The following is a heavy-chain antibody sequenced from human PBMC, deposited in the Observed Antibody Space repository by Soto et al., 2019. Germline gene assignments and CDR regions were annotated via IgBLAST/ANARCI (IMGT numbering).Heavy chain of an antibody. J-gene: IGHJ4*02. CDR3: VEGWNDF. Sequence: EVQVVESGGDLVEPGGSLRLSCVTSGFMFSSAWMSWVRQAPGKGLEWVARIKSTKDGGARDYAAPVNGRFSISRDDSKSTVYPQMNSLRAEDTALYYCVEGWNDFWGQGTLVTVSS. D-gene: IGHD1-1*01. CDR2: IKSTKDGGAR. CDR1: GFMFSSAW. V-gene: IGHV3-15*01.